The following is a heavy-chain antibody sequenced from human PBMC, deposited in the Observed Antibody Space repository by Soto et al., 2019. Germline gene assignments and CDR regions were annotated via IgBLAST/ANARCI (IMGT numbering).Heavy chain of an antibody. V-gene: IGHV4-4*02. D-gene: IGHD5-12*01. CDR3: ARGRRGYSGYGGWFDP. CDR2: IYYSGST. J-gene: IGHJ5*02. Sequence: PSKTLSLTCAVSGDSISSSNWWTWVRQHPGKGLEWIVYIYYSGSTNYNPSLKSRVTISVDTSKNQFSLKLSSVTAADTAVYYCARGRRGYSGYGGWFDPWGQGTLVTGSS. CDR1: GDSISSSNW.